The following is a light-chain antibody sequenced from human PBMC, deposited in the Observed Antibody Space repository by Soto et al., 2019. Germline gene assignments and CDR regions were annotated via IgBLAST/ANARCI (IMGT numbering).Light chain of an antibody. CDR1: QDISNY. CDR3: QQYDNIPLT. CDR2: DAS. V-gene: IGKV1-33*01. J-gene: IGKJ4*01. Sequence: DIQMTQSPSSLSASVGDRVTITCQASQDISNYLNWYQQKPGKAPKLLIYDASNLETGVPSRFSGSGSGTDFTFTIRSMQTEHIAKYYCQQYDNIPLTFGGGTKVDIK.